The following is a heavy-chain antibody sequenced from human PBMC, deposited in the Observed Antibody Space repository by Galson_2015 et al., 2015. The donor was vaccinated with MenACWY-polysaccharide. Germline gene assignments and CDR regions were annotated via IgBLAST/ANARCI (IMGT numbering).Heavy chain of an antibody. D-gene: IGHD2-2*02. CDR2: INAGNGNT. CDR3: ARVLVPAAILIGHSSGWYIFDY. CDR1: GYTFTSYA. J-gene: IGHJ4*02. V-gene: IGHV1-3*01. Sequence: SVKVSCKASGYTFTSYAMHWVRQAPGQRLEWMGWINAGNGNTKYSQKFQGRVTITRDTSASTAYMELSSLRYEDTAVYYCARVLVPAAILIGHSSGWYIFDYWGQGTLVAVSS.